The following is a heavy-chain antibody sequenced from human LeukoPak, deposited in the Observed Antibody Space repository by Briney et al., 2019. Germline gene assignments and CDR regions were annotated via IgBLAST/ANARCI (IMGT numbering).Heavy chain of an antibody. CDR2: ISSSSSYI. D-gene: IGHD3-3*01. J-gene: IGHJ3*02. CDR1: GFTFSSYS. Sequence: PGGSLRLSCAASGFTFSSYSMTWVRQAPGKGLEWVSSISSSSSYIYYADSVKGRFTISRDNAKNSLYLQMNSLRAEDTAVYYCARDRGYDFWSGYFPDAFDIWGQGTMVIVSS. V-gene: IGHV3-21*01. CDR3: ARDRGYDFWSGYFPDAFDI.